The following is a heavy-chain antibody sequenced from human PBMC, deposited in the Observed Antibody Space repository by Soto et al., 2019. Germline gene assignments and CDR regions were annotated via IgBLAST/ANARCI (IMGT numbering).Heavy chain of an antibody. J-gene: IGHJ4*02. CDR3: AREASVLIPPAQPSRCCS. CDR1: GYSFMKYG. Sequence: GASVKVSCKGFGYSFMKYGINWVRQAPGQGLEWVGWISPYSGYTHSAQKFHGRLTLTTDTAASTAYMELRILRSADTALYYCAREASVLIPPAQPSRCCSWGQGTLLTVSS. V-gene: IGHV1-18*01. CDR2: ISPYSGYT. D-gene: IGHD2-8*01.